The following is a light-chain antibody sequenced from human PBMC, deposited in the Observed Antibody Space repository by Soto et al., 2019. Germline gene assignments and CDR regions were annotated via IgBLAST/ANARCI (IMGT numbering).Light chain of an antibody. CDR3: QQYNDWPPT. CDR2: GAS. CDR1: QSVSSY. V-gene: IGKV3-15*01. J-gene: IGKJ1*01. Sequence: EIVVTKSPAALSLSPGERATLSCRASQSVSSYLAWYQQKPGQAPRLLIYGASTRATGIPARFSGSGSGTEFTLSIGSLQSEDFAVYYCQQYNDWPPTFGQGTKVDI.